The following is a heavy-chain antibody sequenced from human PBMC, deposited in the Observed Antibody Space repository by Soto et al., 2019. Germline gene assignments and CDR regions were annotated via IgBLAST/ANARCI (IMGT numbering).Heavy chain of an antibody. Sequence: QLQLQESGSGLVKPSQTLSLTCAVSGGSISSGGYSWSWIRQPPGKGLEWIGYIYHSGSTYYNPSPKSRVPILVDSSKNQFSLKLSSVTAADTAVYYCARGEVVALGYWGQGTLVTVSS. CDR3: ARGEVVALGY. J-gene: IGHJ4*02. V-gene: IGHV4-30-2*01. D-gene: IGHD2-15*01. CDR1: GGSISSGGYS. CDR2: IYHSGST.